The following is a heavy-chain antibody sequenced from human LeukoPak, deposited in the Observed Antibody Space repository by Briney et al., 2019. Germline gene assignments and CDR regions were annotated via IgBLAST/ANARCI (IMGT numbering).Heavy chain of an antibody. CDR1: GFTFSTYA. CDR2: IKSDGST. CDR3: ARAPSEIGGYYPEYFRH. V-gene: IGHV3-74*01. D-gene: IGHD3-3*01. J-gene: IGHJ1*01. Sequence: GGSLRLSCAASGFTFSTYAMTWVRQAPGGGLEWVSRIKSDGSTNYADSVKGRFTISRDNAKNTLSLQMNSLRPEDTGVYYCARAPSEIGGYYPEYFRHWGQGTLVTVSS.